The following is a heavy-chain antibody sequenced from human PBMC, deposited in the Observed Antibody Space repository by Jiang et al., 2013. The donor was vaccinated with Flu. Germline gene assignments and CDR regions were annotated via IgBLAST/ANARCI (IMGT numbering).Heavy chain of an antibody. CDR1: GFTFSSYG. V-gene: IGHV3-30*18. CDR2: ISYDGSNK. D-gene: IGHD3-10*01. J-gene: IGHJ6*02. CDR3: AKDLEGPGSRYYYYYYGMDV. Sequence: PGRSLRLSCAASGFTFSSYGMHWVRQAPGKGLEWVAVISYDGSNKYYADSVKGRFTISRDNSKNTLYLQMNSLRAEDTAVYYCAKDLEGPGSRYYYYYYGMDVWGQGTTVTVSS.